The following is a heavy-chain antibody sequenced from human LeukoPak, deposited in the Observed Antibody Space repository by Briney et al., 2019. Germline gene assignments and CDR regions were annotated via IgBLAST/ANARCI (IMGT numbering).Heavy chain of an antibody. CDR3: AKGYSSGWYYFDY. D-gene: IGHD6-19*01. CDR2: ISWNSGSI. J-gene: IGHJ4*02. V-gene: IGHV3-9*01. Sequence: GGSLRLSCAASGFTFDDYAMHWVRQAPGKGLEWVSGISWNSGSIGYADSVKGRFTISRDNAKNSLYLQMNSLRAEDTALYHCAKGYSSGWYYFDYWGQGTLVTVSS. CDR1: GFTFDDYA.